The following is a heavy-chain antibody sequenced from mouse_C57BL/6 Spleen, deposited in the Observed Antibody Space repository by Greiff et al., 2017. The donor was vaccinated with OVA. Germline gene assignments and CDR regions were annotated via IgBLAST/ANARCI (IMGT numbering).Heavy chain of an antibody. CDR1: GFSLTSYG. V-gene: IGHV2-2*01. J-gene: IGHJ3*01. D-gene: IGHD2-4*01. Sequence: QVQLQQSGPGLVQPSQSLSITCTVSGFSLTSYGVHWVRQSPGKGLEWLGVIWSGGSTDYNAAFISRLSISKDNSKSQVFFKMNSLQADDTAIYYCARNEDYDGAWFAYWGQGTLVTVSA. CDR2: IWSGGST. CDR3: ARNEDYDGAWFAY.